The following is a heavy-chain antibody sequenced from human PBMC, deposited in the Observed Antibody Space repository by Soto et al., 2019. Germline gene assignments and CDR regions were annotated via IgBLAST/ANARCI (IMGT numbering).Heavy chain of an antibody. D-gene: IGHD3-16*01. CDR1: GYTFTTYS. Sequence: GASVKVSCKASGYTFTTYSMHWVRQASGQRLEWMGWSNAGNGNTQYSQDFQGRVTISRDTSASTAYMELSTLISEDTAVYYCARDGGLGMDVWGQGTTVTVSS. J-gene: IGHJ6*02. V-gene: IGHV1-3*02. CDR2: SNAGNGNT. CDR3: ARDGGLGMDV.